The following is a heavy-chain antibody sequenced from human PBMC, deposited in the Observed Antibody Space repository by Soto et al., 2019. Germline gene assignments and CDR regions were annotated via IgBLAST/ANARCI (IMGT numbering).Heavy chain of an antibody. V-gene: IGHV4-38-2*01. CDR3: ASGAATVPTGWFDP. D-gene: IGHD4-17*01. CDR2: IYHSGST. J-gene: IGHJ5*02. Sequence: SETLSLTCAVSGYSISSGYYWGWIRQTPGKGLEWIASIYHSGSTYYNPSLKSRVTISVDTSKNQFSLKLTSVTAADTAVYYCASGAATVPTGWFDPWCQGILVIVS. CDR1: GYSISSGYY.